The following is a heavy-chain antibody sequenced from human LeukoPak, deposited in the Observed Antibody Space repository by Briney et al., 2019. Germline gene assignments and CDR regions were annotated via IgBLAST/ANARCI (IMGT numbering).Heavy chain of an antibody. V-gene: IGHV4-39*07. D-gene: IGHD2-15*01. CDR1: GGPISSSSYY. CDR3: ARGYCSGGSCYSYYYYNYMDV. J-gene: IGHJ6*03. CDR2: IHYSGST. Sequence: PSETLSLTCTVSGGPISSSSYYWGWIRQPPGKGLELIGSIHYSGSTYYNPSLKSRVTISVNTSKSQFSLKLSSVTAADTAVYYCARGYCSGGSCYSYYYYNYMDVWGKGTTVTVSS.